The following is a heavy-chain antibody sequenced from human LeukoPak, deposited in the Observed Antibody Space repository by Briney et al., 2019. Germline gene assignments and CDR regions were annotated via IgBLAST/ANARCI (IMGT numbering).Heavy chain of an antibody. D-gene: IGHD5-18*01. CDR2: ISYDGSNK. J-gene: IGHJ4*02. V-gene: IGHV3-30*18. Sequence: GGSMRLSCAASGFTFSSYGMHWVRQAPGKGLEWVAVISYDGSNKYYADSVKGRFTISRDNSKNTLYLQMNSLRAEDTAVYYCAKSGYSYGPEYWGQGTLVTVSS. CDR1: GFTFSSYG. CDR3: AKSGYSYGPEY.